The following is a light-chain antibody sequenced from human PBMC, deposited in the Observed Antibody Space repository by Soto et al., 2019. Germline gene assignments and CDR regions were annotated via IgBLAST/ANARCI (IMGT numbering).Light chain of an antibody. CDR3: QKYFSAPFT. J-gene: IGKJ3*01. CDR2: AAS. CDR1: QAIRNS. Sequence: DIQMTQSPSSLSASVGDRVTITCRARQAIRNSLAWYQQKPGKVPSLLIYAASTLQPGVPSRFSGSGSGTDFTLTISSLQPEDVATYYCQKYFSAPFTVGPGTKLGIK. V-gene: IGKV1-27*01.